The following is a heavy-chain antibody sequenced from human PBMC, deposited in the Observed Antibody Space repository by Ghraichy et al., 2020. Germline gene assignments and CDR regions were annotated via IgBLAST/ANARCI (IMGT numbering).Heavy chain of an antibody. J-gene: IGHJ2*01. CDR3: AKDPAGYGSGYWYFDL. V-gene: IGHV3-23*01. D-gene: IGHD3-10*01. CDR2: ISGSGGST. Sequence: GGSLRLSCVASALTFTRFTISWVRQAPGKGLEWVSAISGSGGSTYYADSVKGRFTISRDNSKNTLYLQMNSLRAEDTAVYYCAKDPAGYGSGYWYFDLWGRGTLVTVSS. CDR1: ALTFTRFT.